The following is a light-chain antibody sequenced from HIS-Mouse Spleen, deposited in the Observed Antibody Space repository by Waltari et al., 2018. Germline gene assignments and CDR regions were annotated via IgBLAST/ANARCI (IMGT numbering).Light chain of an antibody. V-gene: IGKV3-15*01. Sequence: EIVMTQSPATLSVSPGERATLSCRASQSVSSNLAWYQQKPGQAPRLLIYGAYTRATGIPARFSGSGSETEFTLTISSLQSEDFAVYYCQQYNNWPPLTFGGGTKVEIK. J-gene: IGKJ4*01. CDR3: QQYNNWPPLT. CDR2: GAY. CDR1: QSVSSN.